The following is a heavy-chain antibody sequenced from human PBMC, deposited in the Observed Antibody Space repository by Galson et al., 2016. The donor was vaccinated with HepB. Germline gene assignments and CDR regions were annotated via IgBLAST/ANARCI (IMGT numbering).Heavy chain of an antibody. CDR2: ISAYIGNA. V-gene: IGHV1-18*01. CDR1: GYTFTNYG. Sequence: SVKVSCKASGYTFTNYGLNWVRQAPGQGLEWMGWISAYIGNARYSQKFQGRGALTTDTSTSTAYMELRSLRSDDTAVYYCARGAPMVRGVMKYHYCMQLWGQGTTVTVSS. J-gene: IGHJ6*02. D-gene: IGHD3-10*01. CDR3: ARGAPMVRGVMKYHYCMQL.